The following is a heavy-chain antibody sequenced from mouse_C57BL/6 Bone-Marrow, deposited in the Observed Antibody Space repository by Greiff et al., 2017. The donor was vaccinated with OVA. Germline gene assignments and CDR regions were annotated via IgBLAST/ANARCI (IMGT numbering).Heavy chain of an antibody. CDR2: IRNIANNHAT. CDR1: GFTFSDAW. D-gene: IGHD1-1*01. J-gene: IGHJ2*01. CDR3: TTLITTVVANFDY. V-gene: IGHV6-6*01. Sequence: DVKLVESGGGLVQPGGSMKLSCAASGFTFSDAWMDWVRQSPEKGLEWVAEIRNIANNHATYYAESVKGRFTISRDDSKSSVYLQMNSLRAEDTGIYYCTTLITTVVANFDYWGQGTTLTVSS.